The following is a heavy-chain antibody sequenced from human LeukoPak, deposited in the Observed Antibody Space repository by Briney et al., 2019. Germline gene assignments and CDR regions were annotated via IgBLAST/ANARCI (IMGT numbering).Heavy chain of an antibody. CDR3: AKGCSGGNCYSIDY. D-gene: IGHD2-15*01. V-gene: IGHV3-23*01. Sequence: PGGSLRLSCAASGFTFSSYAMSWVRQAPGKGLEWVSSISGSGGSANYADSVKGRFTISRDNSKNTLYLQMNSLRAEDTAVYYCAKGCSGGNCYSIDYWGQGTLVTVSS. CDR2: ISGSGGSA. J-gene: IGHJ4*02. CDR1: GFTFSSYA.